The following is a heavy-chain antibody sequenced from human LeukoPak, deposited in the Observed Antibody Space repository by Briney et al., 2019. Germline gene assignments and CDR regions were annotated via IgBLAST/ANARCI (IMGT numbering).Heavy chain of an antibody. J-gene: IGHJ4*02. V-gene: IGHV4-34*01. Sequence: PSETLSLTCAVYGGSFSGYSWTWIRQPPGKGLEWIGEINHSGSTNYNPSLKSRVTISVDTSKNQFSLKLSSVTAADTAVYYCARGRSFMSTTGTSGTDYWGQGTLDTVSS. D-gene: IGHD1-1*01. CDR2: INHSGST. CDR3: ARGRSFMSTTGTSGTDY. CDR1: GGSFSGYS.